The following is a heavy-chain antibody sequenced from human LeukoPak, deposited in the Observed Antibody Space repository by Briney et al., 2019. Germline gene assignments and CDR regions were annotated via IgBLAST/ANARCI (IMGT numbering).Heavy chain of an antibody. CDR3: ERAGYGGALDY. CDR1: GFTFSSHW. D-gene: IGHD4-23*01. Sequence: QPGGSLRLSCAASGFTFSSHWMGWVRQAPGKGLEWVANINQHGSEKYYVDSMKGRFAISRDNARSSLYLQLNSLRAEDTAVYYCERAGYGGALDYWGQGTLVTVSS. V-gene: IGHV3-7*03. J-gene: IGHJ4*02. CDR2: INQHGSEK.